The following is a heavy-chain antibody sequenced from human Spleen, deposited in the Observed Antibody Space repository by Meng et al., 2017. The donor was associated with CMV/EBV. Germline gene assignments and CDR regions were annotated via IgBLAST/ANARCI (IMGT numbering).Heavy chain of an antibody. CDR2: ISGSGDNT. D-gene: IGHD3-22*01. J-gene: IGHJ1*01. CDR3: AREDYDSGGFRH. Sequence: CAASGCTFSNYAMTWVRQSPGKGLEWVSSISGSGDNTYYSDPVRGRFTISRDNSKNTLYLQMNSLKVEDTAVYYCAREDYDSGGFRHWGQGTLVTVSS. CDR1: GCTFSNYA. V-gene: IGHV3-23*01.